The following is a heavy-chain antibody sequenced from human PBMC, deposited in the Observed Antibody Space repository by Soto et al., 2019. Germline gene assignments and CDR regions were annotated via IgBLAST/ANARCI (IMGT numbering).Heavy chain of an antibody. Sequence: SVKVSCKASGGTFSSYAISWVRQAPGQGLEWMGGIIPIFGTANYAQKFQGRVTITADASTSTAYMELSSLRSEDTAVYYCARDANSEVRGVIIDLYYYGMDVWG. V-gene: IGHV1-69*13. D-gene: IGHD3-10*01. CDR2: IIPIFGTA. CDR3: ARDANSEVRGVIIDLYYYGMDV. J-gene: IGHJ6*02. CDR1: GGTFSSYA.